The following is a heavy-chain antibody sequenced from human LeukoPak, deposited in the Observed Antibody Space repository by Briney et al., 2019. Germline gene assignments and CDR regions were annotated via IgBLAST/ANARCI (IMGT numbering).Heavy chain of an antibody. D-gene: IGHD6-19*01. J-gene: IGHJ4*02. CDR3: AKDLGEQWPPLDY. CDR1: GGSMSKNY. V-gene: IGHV4-4*08. Sequence: PSETLSLTCSVSGGSMSKNYWGWIRQPPGKGLEWIGYISYTGSTSYTPSLKSRVSIFLETPRNQFSLEVSSVIAADTAVYYCAKDLGEQWPPLDYWGQGTLVTVSS. CDR2: ISYTGST.